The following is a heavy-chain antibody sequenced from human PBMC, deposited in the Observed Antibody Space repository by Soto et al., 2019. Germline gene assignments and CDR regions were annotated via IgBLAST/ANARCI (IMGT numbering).Heavy chain of an antibody. V-gene: IGHV4-61*08. CDR3: ARSYNWLDY. CDR1: GGSISSGDHY. D-gene: IGHD1-1*01. Sequence: PSETLSLTCTVSGGSISSGDHYWSWIRQPPGKGLEWIGYIYYSGSTNYNPSLKSRVTISVDTSKNQFSLKLSSVTAADTAVYYCARSYNWLDYWGQGTLVTVSS. CDR2: IYYSGST. J-gene: IGHJ4*02.